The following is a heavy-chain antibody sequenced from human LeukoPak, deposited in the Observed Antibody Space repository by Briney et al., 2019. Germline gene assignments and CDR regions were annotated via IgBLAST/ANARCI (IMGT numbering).Heavy chain of an antibody. J-gene: IGHJ4*02. Sequence: SETLSLTCAVYGGSFSGYYWSWIRQPPGKGLEWIGEINHSGSTNYNPSLKSRVTISVDTSKYQFSLKLSSVTAADTAVYYCARGPVVVTAVDYWGQGTLVTVSS. D-gene: IGHD2-21*02. CDR1: GGSFSGYY. CDR3: ARGPVVVTAVDY. CDR2: INHSGST. V-gene: IGHV4-34*01.